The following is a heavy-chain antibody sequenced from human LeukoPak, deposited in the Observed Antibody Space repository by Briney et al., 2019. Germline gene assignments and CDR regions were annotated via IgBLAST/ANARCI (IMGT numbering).Heavy chain of an antibody. CDR3: ARVGSGWSFDY. CDR2: IQTSGST. D-gene: IGHD6-19*01. CDR1: GGSISSYY. Sequence: KSSETLSLTCTVSGGSISSYYWSWIRQPAGRGLEWIGRIQTSGSTNYNPSLKSRVTMSVDTSKNKLSLKVNSVTAADTAVYYCARVGSGWSFDYWGQGTLVTVSS. V-gene: IGHV4-4*07. J-gene: IGHJ4*02.